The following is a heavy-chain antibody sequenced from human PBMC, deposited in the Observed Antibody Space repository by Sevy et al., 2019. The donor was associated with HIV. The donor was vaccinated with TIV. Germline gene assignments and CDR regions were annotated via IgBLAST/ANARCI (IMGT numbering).Heavy chain of an antibody. CDR1: GFTFSNAW. D-gene: IGHD3-3*01. CDR3: TTGDRGGVVITLDAFDI. Sequence: GGSLRLSCAASGFTFSNAWMSWVRQAPGKGLEWVGRIKSKTDGGTTDYAAPVKGRFTISRDDSKNTLYLQMNGLKTEETAVYYCTTGDRGGVVITLDAFDIWGQGTMVTVSS. J-gene: IGHJ3*02. V-gene: IGHV3-15*01. CDR2: IKSKTDGGTT.